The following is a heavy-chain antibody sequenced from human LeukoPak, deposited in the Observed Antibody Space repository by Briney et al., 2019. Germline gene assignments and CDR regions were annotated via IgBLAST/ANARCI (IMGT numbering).Heavy chain of an antibody. CDR1: GFTFSSYW. D-gene: IGHD5-18*01. CDR3: ARHLSGVTGYTYGRGIDY. Sequence: PGGSLRLSCAASGFTFSSYWMSWVRQAPGKGLEWVANIKKDGSEKYYVDSVKGRFTISRDNAKTSLYLQMISLRAEDMAVYYCARHLSGVTGYTYGRGIDYWGQGTLVTVSS. J-gene: IGHJ4*02. V-gene: IGHV3-7*01. CDR2: IKKDGSEK.